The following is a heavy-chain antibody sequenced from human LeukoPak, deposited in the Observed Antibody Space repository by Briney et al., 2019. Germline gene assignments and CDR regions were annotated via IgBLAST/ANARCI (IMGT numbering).Heavy chain of an antibody. CDR1: GFTFSSYE. CDR2: IGSSGFTI. V-gene: IGHV3-48*03. Sequence: PGGSLRLSCAASGFTFSSYEMNWVRQAPGKGLEWVSYIGSSGFTIYYADSVTGRFTIPRDNAKNSLYLQMNSLRAEDTAVYYCARHGNHYGSGSYPYYFDYWGQGTLVTVSS. D-gene: IGHD3-10*01. CDR3: ARHGNHYGSGSYPYYFDY. J-gene: IGHJ4*02.